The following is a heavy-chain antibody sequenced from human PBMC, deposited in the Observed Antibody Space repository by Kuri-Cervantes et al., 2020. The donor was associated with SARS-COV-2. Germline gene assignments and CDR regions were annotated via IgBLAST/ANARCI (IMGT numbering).Heavy chain of an antibody. CDR2: INWNGGST. CDR3: AREGGAGYAFDI. V-gene: IGHV3-20*01. J-gene: IGHJ3*02. D-gene: IGHD1-26*01. Sequence: GGSLRLSCAASGFAFDDYGMSWVRQAPGKGLEWVSGINWNGGSTGYADSVKGRFTISRDNAKNSLYLQMNSLRAEDTALYHCAREGGAGYAFDIWGQGTMVTVSS. CDR1: GFAFDDYG.